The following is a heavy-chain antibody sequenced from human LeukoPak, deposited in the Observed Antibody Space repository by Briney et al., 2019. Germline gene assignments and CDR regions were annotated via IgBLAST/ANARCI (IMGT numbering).Heavy chain of an antibody. D-gene: IGHD2-2*01. J-gene: IGHJ4*02. CDR1: GFTFSSYA. CDR2: IYYSGGNT. CDR3: AKDQGQAVVPRRFDN. Sequence: HPGGSLRLSCAASGFTFSSYAMSWVRQAPGKGLEWVSTIYYSGGNTYSADSVKGRFTTSRDNAKNTLYLQMNSLRAEDTAVYYCAKDQGQAVVPRRFDNWGQGTLVTVSS. V-gene: IGHV3-23*01.